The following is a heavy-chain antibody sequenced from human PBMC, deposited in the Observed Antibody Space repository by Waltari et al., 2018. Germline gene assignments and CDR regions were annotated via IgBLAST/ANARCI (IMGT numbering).Heavy chain of an antibody. CDR1: QYTFTDYY. Sequence: QMQLVQSGAEVKKSGASVRVSCKASQYTFTDYYINWMRQAPGQGLEWMGWIDPKNGGANYAQKFQGSVTMTRDTSTSTVYMELSRLTPGDTAVYYCARSSSVYGQDVWGQGTTVSVSS. V-gene: IGHV1-2*04. CDR3: ARSSSVYGQDV. D-gene: IGHD3-10*01. CDR2: IDPKNGGA. J-gene: IGHJ6*02.